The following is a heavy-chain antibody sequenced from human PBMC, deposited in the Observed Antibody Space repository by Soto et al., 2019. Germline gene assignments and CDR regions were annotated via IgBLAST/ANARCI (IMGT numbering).Heavy chain of an antibody. J-gene: IGHJ4*02. CDR2: IYYSGST. V-gene: IGHV4-59*01. Sequence: SETLSLTCTVSGGSITSNYWSWIRQPPGKGLEWIGYIYYSGSTNYNPSLKSRVTISVDTSKNQFSLKLSSVTAADTAVYYCARVSPYGSGSHYDYWGQGTLVTVS. CDR3: ARVSPYGSGSHYDY. CDR1: GGSITSNY. D-gene: IGHD3-10*01.